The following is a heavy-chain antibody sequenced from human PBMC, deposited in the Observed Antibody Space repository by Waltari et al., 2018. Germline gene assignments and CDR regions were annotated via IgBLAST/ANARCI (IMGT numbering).Heavy chain of an antibody. CDR2: IYDSGST. D-gene: IGHD6-19*01. V-gene: IGHV4-59*11. CDR1: GGSISSHY. J-gene: IGHJ4*02. Sequence: QVQLQESGPGLVKPSETLSLTCTVSGGSISSHYWSWIRQPPGMRLEWIGYIYDSGSTNYTPSLKCRVTISVDTSKNQFSLKLSSVTAADTAVYYCASTEEAGFDYWGQGTLVTVSS. CDR3: ASTEEAGFDY.